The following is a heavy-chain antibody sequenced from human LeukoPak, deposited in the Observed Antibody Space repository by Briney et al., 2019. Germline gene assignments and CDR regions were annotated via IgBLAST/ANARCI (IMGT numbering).Heavy chain of an antibody. CDR3: ARFGFVETTVVTPINYYFAMDV. CDR2: IYHTGST. Sequence: PSGTLSLTCAVSGGSISSSHWWSWVRQPPGKGLEWIGEIYHTGSTNYNPSLKSRVTISVDKSKNQFSLKLNSVTAADTAVYYCARFGFVETTVVTPINYYFAMDVWGQGTTVAVS. CDR1: GGSISSSHW. D-gene: IGHD4-23*01. J-gene: IGHJ6*02. V-gene: IGHV4-4*02.